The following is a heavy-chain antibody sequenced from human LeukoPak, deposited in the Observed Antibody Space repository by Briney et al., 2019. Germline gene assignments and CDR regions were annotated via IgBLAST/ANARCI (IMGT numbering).Heavy chain of an antibody. CDR3: AGGDYVNY. Sequence: GGSLRLSCAASGFTFSDYYMSWIRQAPGKGLEWVAVISYDGSNKYYADSVKGRFTISRDNSKNTLYLQMNSLRAEDTAVYYCAGGDYVNYWGQGTLVTVSS. D-gene: IGHD4-17*01. CDR1: GFTFSDYY. CDR2: ISYDGSNK. V-gene: IGHV3-30-3*01. J-gene: IGHJ4*02.